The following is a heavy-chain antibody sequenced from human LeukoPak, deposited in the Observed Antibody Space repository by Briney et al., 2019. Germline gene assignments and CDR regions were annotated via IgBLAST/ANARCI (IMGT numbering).Heavy chain of an antibody. Sequence: GESLKISCEGSGYSFTSYWIGGVRQLPGKGLEGMGIIYPGDSDTRYSPSFQGQVTISADKSITTAYLQWSSLKASDTAMYYCASAIAVAGPDAFDIWGQGTMVTVSS. V-gene: IGHV5-51*01. CDR2: IYPGDSDT. D-gene: IGHD6-19*01. J-gene: IGHJ3*02. CDR3: ASAIAVAGPDAFDI. CDR1: GYSFTSYW.